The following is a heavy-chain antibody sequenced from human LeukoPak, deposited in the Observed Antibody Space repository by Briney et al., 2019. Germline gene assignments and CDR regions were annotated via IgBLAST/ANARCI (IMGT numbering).Heavy chain of an antibody. Sequence: SVKVSCKASGYTFTYRYLHWVRQAPGQALEWMGWITPFNGNTNYAQKFQDGVTITRDRSMSTAYMELSSLRSEDTAMYYCARSGSSREFDYWGQGTLVSVSS. V-gene: IGHV1-45*02. J-gene: IGHJ4*02. CDR1: GYTFTYRY. CDR2: ITPFNGNT. CDR3: ARSGSSREFDY. D-gene: IGHD6-6*01.